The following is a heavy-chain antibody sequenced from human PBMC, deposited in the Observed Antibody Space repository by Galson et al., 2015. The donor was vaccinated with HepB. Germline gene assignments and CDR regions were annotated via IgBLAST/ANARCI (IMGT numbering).Heavy chain of an antibody. CDR2: ISYDGGNK. Sequence: SLRLSCAASGFTFSSYAMHWVRQAPGKGLEWVALISYDGGNKYYADSVKGRFTISRDNSKNTLYLQTNSLRAEDTAVYYCARDSPDSSGYLDYWGQGTLVTVSS. V-gene: IGHV3-30-3*01. CDR1: GFTFSSYA. CDR3: ARDSPDSSGYLDY. D-gene: IGHD3-22*01. J-gene: IGHJ4*02.